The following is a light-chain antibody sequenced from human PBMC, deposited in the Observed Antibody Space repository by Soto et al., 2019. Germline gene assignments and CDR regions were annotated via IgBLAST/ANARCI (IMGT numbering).Light chain of an antibody. V-gene: IGKV2-28*01. CDR3: MQALQAPLT. Sequence: DIVMTQSPLSLPVTPGEPASISCRSSQSLLHSNGNSYLDWYLQKPGQSPQLLIYLGSNRASGVPDRFSGSGSGTDFTLKISRVEAEDAGVYYCMQALQAPLTFGGGTKVEIK. J-gene: IGKJ4*01. CDR1: QSLLHSNGNSY. CDR2: LGS.